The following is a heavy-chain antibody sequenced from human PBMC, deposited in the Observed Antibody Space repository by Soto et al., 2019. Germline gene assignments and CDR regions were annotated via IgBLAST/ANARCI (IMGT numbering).Heavy chain of an antibody. D-gene: IGHD6-19*01. V-gene: IGHV1-69*01. Sequence: QVQLVQSGAEVKKPGSSVKVSCKASGGTFSSYAISWVRQAPGQGLEWMGGIIPIFGTANYAQKFQGRVTITADESTSTAYIELSSLRSEDTAVYYCARGMAVAGDYYYYGMDVWGQGTTVTVSS. CDR2: IIPIFGTA. J-gene: IGHJ6*02. CDR1: GGTFSSYA. CDR3: ARGMAVAGDYYYYGMDV.